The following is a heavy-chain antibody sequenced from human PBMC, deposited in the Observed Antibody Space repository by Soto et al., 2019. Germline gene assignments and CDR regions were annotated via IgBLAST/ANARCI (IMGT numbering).Heavy chain of an antibody. V-gene: IGHV1-18*01. Sequence: ASVKVSCKASGFTFSDYGLSWVRQAPGQPLEWMGWISGDNINSKYSQKFQGRVTMTTDTSTSTAYMELRSLRSDDTAVYYCVYGGNPSDYWGQGTLVTVS. CDR3: VYGGNPSDY. D-gene: IGHD4-17*01. CDR2: ISGDNINS. J-gene: IGHJ4*02. CDR1: GFTFSDYG.